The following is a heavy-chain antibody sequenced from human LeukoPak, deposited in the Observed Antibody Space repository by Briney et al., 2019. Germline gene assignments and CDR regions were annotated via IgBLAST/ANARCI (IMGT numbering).Heavy chain of an antibody. J-gene: IGHJ4*02. CDR2: IIPIFGTA. Sequence: SVKVSCKASGYTFTSYDISWVRQAPGQGLEWMGGIIPIFGTANYAQKFQGRVTITADESTSTAYMELSSLRSEDTAVYYCARAPNFDWLLGAYDYWGQGTLVTVSS. V-gene: IGHV1-69*13. D-gene: IGHD3-9*01. CDR3: ARAPNFDWLLGAYDY. CDR1: GYTFTSYD.